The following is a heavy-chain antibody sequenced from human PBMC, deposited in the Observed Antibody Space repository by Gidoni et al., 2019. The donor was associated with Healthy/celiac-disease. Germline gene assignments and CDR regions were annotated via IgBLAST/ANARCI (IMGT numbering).Heavy chain of an antibody. J-gene: IGHJ4*02. CDR1: GFTFSSYC. CDR2: IKQDGSEK. CDR3: ARSVWWYRSSWNFDY. V-gene: IGHV3-7*03. Sequence: EVQLVESGGGLVQPGGSLRLSCAASGFTFSSYCMSWVRQATGKGLEWVANIKQDGSEKYYVDSVKGRFTISRDNAKNSLYLKMNSLRAEDTAVYYCARSVWWYRSSWNFDYWGQGTLVTVSS. D-gene: IGHD6-13*01.